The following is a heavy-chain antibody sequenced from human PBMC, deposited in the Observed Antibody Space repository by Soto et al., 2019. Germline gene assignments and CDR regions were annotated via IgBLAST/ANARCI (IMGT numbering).Heavy chain of an antibody. J-gene: IGHJ5*02. CDR1: GDSVSSNSAA. D-gene: IGHD6-13*01. Sequence: SQTLSLTCAISGDSVSSNSAAWNWIRQSPSRVLEWLGRTYYRSKWYNDYAVPVKSRITFNPDTSKNQFSLQLNSVTPEDTAVYYCARDLPGGQLVRYPVSRWFDPWGQGTLVTVSS. V-gene: IGHV6-1*01. CDR3: ARDLPGGQLVRYPVSRWFDP. CDR2: TYYRSKWYN.